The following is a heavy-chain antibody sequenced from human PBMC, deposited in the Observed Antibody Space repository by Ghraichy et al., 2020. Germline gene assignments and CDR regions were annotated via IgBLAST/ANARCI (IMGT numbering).Heavy chain of an antibody. CDR2: INHSGST. V-gene: IGHV4-34*01. Sequence: SETLSLTCAVYGGSFSGYYWSWIRQPPGKGLEWIGEINHSGSTNYNPSLKSRVTISVDTSKNQFSLKLSSVTAADTAVYYCARVGEDSSSWFAKYYYYYMDVWGKGTTVTVSS. J-gene: IGHJ6*03. CDR1: GGSFSGYY. CDR3: ARVGEDSSSWFAKYYYYYMDV. D-gene: IGHD6-13*01.